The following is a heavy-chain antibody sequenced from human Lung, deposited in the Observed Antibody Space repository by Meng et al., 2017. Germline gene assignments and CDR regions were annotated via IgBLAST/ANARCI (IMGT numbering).Heavy chain of an antibody. CDR1: GFTFSSYG. D-gene: IGHD6-13*01. CDR2: IWYDGSNK. Sequence: QGQLVESGGGVVQPGRSLRLSCAASGFTFSSYGMHWVRQAPGKGLEWVAVIWYDGSNKYYADSVKGRFTISRDNSKNTLYLQMNSLRAEDTAVYYCARGGWYSSSSRVDYWGQGTLVTVSS. V-gene: IGHV3-33*01. J-gene: IGHJ4*02. CDR3: ARGGWYSSSSRVDY.